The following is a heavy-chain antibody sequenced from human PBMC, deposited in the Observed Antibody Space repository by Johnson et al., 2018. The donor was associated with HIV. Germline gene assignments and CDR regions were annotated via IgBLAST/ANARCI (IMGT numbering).Heavy chain of an antibody. CDR1: GFTFSDYY. Sequence: QMQLVESGGGLVKPGGSLRLSCVGSGFTFSDYYMSWIRQAPGKGLEWVAYISSGGGVRDYSGSVKGRFTVSRENAKRGHGCVLVCKRWRTGISRSGVLDIWGQGT. D-gene: IGHD5-24*01. V-gene: IGHV3-11*01. CDR3: VLDI. J-gene: IGHJ3*02. CDR2: ISSGGGVR.